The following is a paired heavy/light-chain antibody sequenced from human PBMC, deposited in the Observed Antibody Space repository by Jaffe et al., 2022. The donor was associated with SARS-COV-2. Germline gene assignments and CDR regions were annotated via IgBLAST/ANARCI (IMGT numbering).Heavy chain of an antibody. D-gene: IGHD3-3*01. J-gene: IGHJ6*02. CDR1: GFTFGDYA. CDR2: IRSKAYGGTT. CDR3: TRDLNEVRFLEWLFGPMDV. Sequence: EVQLVESGGGLVQPGRSLRLSCTASGFTFGDYAMSWVRQAPGKGLEWVGFIRSKAYGGTTEYAASVKGRFTISRDDSKSIAYLQMNSLKTEDTAVYYCTRDLNEVRFLEWLFGPMDVWGQGTTVTVSS. V-gene: IGHV3-49*04.
Light chain of an antibody. V-gene: IGKV3-20*01. CDR1: QSVSSSY. CDR3: QQYGSSPST. J-gene: IGKJ4*01. CDR2: GAS. Sequence: EIVLTQSPGTLSLSPGERATLSCRASQSVSSSYLAWYQQKPGQAPRLLIYGASSRATGIPDRFSGSGSGTDFTLTISRLEPEDFAVYYCQQYGSSPSTFGGGTKVEIK.